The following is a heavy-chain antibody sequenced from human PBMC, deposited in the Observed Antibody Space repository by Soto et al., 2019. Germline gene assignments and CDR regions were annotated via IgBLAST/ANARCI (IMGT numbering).Heavy chain of an antibody. Sequence: QVQLVQSGAELQKPGSSVKVSCEASGGSFISYSFTWVRQAPGQGLEWMGRIIPIQNKANYALKFQDGVSMAEDRSRRRAYMELRSLTPEFTAVYYFAIRLLFVHFAYMDVWGIGTSFTVSS. V-gene: IGHV1-69*02. CDR2: IIPIQNKA. J-gene: IGHJ6*03. D-gene: IGHD2-8*01. CDR3: AIRLLFVHFAYMDV. CDR1: GGSFISYS.